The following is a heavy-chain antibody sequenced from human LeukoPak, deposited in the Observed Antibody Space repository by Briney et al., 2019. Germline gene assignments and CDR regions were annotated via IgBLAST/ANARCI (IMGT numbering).Heavy chain of an antibody. D-gene: IGHD2-21*02. J-gene: IGHJ4*02. Sequence: ASVKVSCKASGYTFTGYYMHWVRQAPGQGLEWMGWISPNSGGTNYAQKFQGRVTMTRDTSISTAYMELSRLRSDDTAVYYCARDYCGGDCYQDYWGQGTLVTVSS. CDR3: ARDYCGGDCYQDY. V-gene: IGHV1-2*02. CDR2: ISPNSGGT. CDR1: GYTFTGYY.